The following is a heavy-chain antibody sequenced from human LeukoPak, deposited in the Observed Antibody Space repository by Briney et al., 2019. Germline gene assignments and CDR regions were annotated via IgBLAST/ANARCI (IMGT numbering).Heavy chain of an antibody. CDR2: INPNSGGA. CDR1: GYTFTGYY. Sequence: ASVKVSCKASGYTFTGYYMHWVRQAPGQGLEWMGWINPNSGGANYAQKFQGRVTMTRDTSISTAYMELSRLRSDDTAVYYCARVGGYNWNEDDAFDIWGQGTVVTVSS. CDR3: ARVGGYNWNEDDAFDI. J-gene: IGHJ3*02. D-gene: IGHD1-1*01. V-gene: IGHV1-2*02.